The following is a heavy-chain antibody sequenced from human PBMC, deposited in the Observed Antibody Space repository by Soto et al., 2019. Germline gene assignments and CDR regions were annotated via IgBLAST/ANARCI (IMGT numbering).Heavy chain of an antibody. Sequence: EVQLLESGGGLVQPGGSLRLSCAASGLTFSLYAMTWVRQAPGKGLEWVSAISGSGSSTYYADSVKGRFTTSRDNSESTLFLQMDSLRAEDTAVYYCAKDPGYSNYYGIDVWGQGTTVTVSS. D-gene: IGHD4-4*01. CDR3: AKDPGYSNYYGIDV. CDR2: ISGSGSST. J-gene: IGHJ6*02. V-gene: IGHV3-23*01. CDR1: GLTFSLYA.